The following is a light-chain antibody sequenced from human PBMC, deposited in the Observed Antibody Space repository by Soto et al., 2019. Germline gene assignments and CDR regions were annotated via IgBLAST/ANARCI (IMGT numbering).Light chain of an antibody. V-gene: IGKV4-1*01. Sequence: DIVMTQSPDSLSVCLGERASINCKSSQSVLYSSNNKNCLAWYQQKPGQSPKLLIYWASTRESGVPDRFSGSGSGTDFTLTISSLQAEDVTVYYCQQCYNTPSFGPGTKVDI. CDR3: QQCYNTPS. CDR1: QSVLYSSNNKNC. CDR2: WAS. J-gene: IGKJ3*01.